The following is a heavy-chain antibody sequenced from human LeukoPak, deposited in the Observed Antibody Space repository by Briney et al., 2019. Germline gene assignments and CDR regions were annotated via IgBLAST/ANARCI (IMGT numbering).Heavy chain of an antibody. CDR1: GGSFSGYY. Sequence: SETLSLTCGVYGGSFSGYYWSWIRQPPGKGLEWIGEINRSGSTDYSPSLKSRVTISLDTSRNQFSLKLNSVTAADTAVYYCAKSNGYGLIDIWGQGTMVTVSS. CDR2: INRSGST. J-gene: IGHJ3*02. D-gene: IGHD3-22*01. V-gene: IGHV4-34*01. CDR3: AKSNGYGLIDI.